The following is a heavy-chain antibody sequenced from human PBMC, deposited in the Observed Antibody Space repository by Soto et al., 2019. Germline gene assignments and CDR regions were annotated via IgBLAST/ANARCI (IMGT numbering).Heavy chain of an antibody. CDR2: ISGSGGST. CDR3: AKDPTKHSSSFGYGMDV. D-gene: IGHD6-13*01. Sequence: EVQLLESGGGLVQPGGSLRLSCAASGFTFSSYAMSWVRQAPGKGLEWVSAISGSGGSTYYADSVKGRFTISRDNSKNTLYLQMNSLRAEDTAVYYCAKDPTKHSSSFGYGMDVWGQGTTVTVSS. CDR1: GFTFSSYA. V-gene: IGHV3-23*01. J-gene: IGHJ6*02.